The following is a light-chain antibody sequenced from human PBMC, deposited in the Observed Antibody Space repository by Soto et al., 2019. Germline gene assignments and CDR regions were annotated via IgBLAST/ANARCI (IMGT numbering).Light chain of an antibody. V-gene: IGKV3-15*01. CDR2: GAS. CDR1: ETVATN. CDR3: QQYFEWPPMT. J-gene: IGKJ1*01. Sequence: EVMLIQSPATLSMSPGERATLSCRASETVATNLAWYQQKPGQAPRLLISGASTRSAGISDRFRGGGSGTEFTLTITSLRSEDSGTYYCQQYFEWPPMTFGHGTKVEI.